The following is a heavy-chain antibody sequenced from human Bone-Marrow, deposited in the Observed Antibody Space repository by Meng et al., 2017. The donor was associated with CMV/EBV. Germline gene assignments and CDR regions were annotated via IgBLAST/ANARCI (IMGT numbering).Heavy chain of an antibody. CDR1: GGTFSSYT. CDR2: FIPIIDIA. CDR3: ARVVSGSGWYGGDY. J-gene: IGHJ4*02. D-gene: IGHD6-19*01. Sequence: SVKVSCKASGGTFSSYTITWVRQAPGQGLEWVGRFIPIIDIADYAQKFQGRVTITADKSTSTAYMELTSLRSEDTAVYYCARVVSGSGWYGGDYRGQGTLVTVSS. V-gene: IGHV1-69*02.